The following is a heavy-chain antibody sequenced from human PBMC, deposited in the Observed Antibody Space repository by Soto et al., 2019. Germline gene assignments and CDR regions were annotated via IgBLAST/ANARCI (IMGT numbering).Heavy chain of an antibody. CDR1: GFTFGSYA. Sequence: QVQLVESGGGVVQPGRSLRLSCAASGFTFGSYAMHWVRQAPGKGLEWVAVISHDGNNQYYADSVKGRFTISRDNSKNTLFLQMGRLSPEDTAVYYCASDRWAGVPDYFDSWGQGTLVTVSS. J-gene: IGHJ4*02. CDR2: ISHDGNNQ. CDR3: ASDRWAGVPDYFDS. V-gene: IGHV3-30-3*01. D-gene: IGHD6-6*01.